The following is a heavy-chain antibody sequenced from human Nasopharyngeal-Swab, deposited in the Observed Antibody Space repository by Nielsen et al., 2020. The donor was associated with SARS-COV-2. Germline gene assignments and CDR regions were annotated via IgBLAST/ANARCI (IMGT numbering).Heavy chain of an antibody. D-gene: IGHD1-14*01. CDR1: GDSISTSH. CDR2: IYSSGST. CDR3: ARQMGTS. J-gene: IGHJ4*02. V-gene: IGHV4-59*08. Sequence: SETLSLTCKVSGDSISTSHWSWIRQSPGKGLEWFGYIYSSGSTNYNPSLKSRVTISVDTSKNEFSLRLNSVTAADTAVYFCARQMGTSWGQGTLVTVSS.